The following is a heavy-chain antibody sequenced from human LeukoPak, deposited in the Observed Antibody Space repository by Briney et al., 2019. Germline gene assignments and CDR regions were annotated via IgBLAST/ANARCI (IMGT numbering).Heavy chain of an antibody. CDR2: INPGNGDT. J-gene: IGHJ4*02. CDR3: AGELVYGSGSYYPGF. D-gene: IGHD3-10*01. CDR1: GYTFTTYA. V-gene: IGHV1-3*01. Sequence: ASVKVSCKASGYTFTTYAMHWVRQAPGQRLEGMGWINPGNGDTKYSQKFQGRVTISRDTSASTAYMELSSLRSEDTAVYYCAGELVYGSGSYYPGFWGQGTLVTVSS.